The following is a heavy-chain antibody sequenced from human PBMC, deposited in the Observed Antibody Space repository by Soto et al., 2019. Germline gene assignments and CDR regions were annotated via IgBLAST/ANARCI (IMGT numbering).Heavy chain of an antibody. CDR2: ISHSGRI. Sequence: QVQLQQWGAGLLKPSETLSLTCAVYGGSVSSGSYYWSWIRQPPGKELEWIAEISHSGRIHFNPYPKRCRTTNVRTNNNQARQKRRYSACAEAAAYYCAGVGVGTATTVVDAFDIWGQGTMVTVSS. V-gene: IGHV4-34*01. D-gene: IGHD2-21*02. CDR1: GGSVSSGSYY. CDR3: AGVGVGTATTVVDAFDI. J-gene: IGHJ3*02.